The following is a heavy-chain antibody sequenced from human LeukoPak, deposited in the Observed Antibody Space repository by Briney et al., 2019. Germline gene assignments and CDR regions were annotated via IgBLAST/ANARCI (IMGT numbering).Heavy chain of an antibody. J-gene: IGHJ4*02. D-gene: IGHD4-23*01. Sequence: PGGSLRLSCAASGFTFSRYWMHWVRQAPGKGLVWVSRMNTDGSRTDYADSVKGRFTISRDNAKNTLYLQMNSLGVEDTAVYSCASDFGGHDDFWGKGILVTVSS. CDR3: ASDFGGHDDF. V-gene: IGHV3-74*01. CDR2: MNTDGSRT. CDR1: GFTFSRYW.